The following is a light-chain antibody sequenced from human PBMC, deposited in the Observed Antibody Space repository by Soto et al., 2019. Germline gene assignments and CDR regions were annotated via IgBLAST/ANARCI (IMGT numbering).Light chain of an antibody. CDR1: QRISTY. CDR3: QQSYSTLRT. Sequence: DVQMSQSPPSLSASVGDRVTITCRASQRISTYLHWFQQKPGKAPKLLIYAASNLQSGVPSRFSGSGSGTDFALTISSLQPEDFATYYCQQSYSTLRTFGQGTKVDIK. CDR2: AAS. V-gene: IGKV1-39*01. J-gene: IGKJ1*01.